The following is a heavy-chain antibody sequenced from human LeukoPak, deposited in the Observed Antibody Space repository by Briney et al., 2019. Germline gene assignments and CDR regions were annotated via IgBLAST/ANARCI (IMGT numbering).Heavy chain of an antibody. V-gene: IGHV1-2*02. J-gene: IGHJ6*02. Sequence: ASVKVSCKTSRYTFTDYYMHWVRQAPGQGLEWMGWINPNSGGTNYAQKFQGRVTMSRDTSIRTAYMELTRLRSDDTANYYCARVALRSSSPYYYYGMDVWGQGTTVTVSS. D-gene: IGHD6-6*01. CDR2: INPNSGGT. CDR1: RYTFTDYY. CDR3: ARVALRSSSPYYYYGMDV.